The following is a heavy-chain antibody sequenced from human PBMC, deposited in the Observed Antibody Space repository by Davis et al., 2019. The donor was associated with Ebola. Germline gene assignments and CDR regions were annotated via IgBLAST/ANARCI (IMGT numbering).Heavy chain of an antibody. CDR1: GFTFSSYS. CDR3: ARNPSPPYSNYVRNWFDP. CDR2: ISSSSSYI. Sequence: GESLKISCAASGFTFSSYSMNWVRQAPGKGLEWVSSISSSSSYIYYADSVKGRFTISRDNAKNSLYLQMNSLRAEDTAVYYCARNPSPPYSNYVRNWFDPWGQGTLVTVSS. D-gene: IGHD4-11*01. V-gene: IGHV3-21*01. J-gene: IGHJ5*02.